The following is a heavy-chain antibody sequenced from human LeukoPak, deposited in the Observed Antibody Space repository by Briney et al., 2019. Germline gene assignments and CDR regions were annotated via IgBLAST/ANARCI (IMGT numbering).Heavy chain of an antibody. Sequence: SETLSLTCAVYGGSFSGYYWSWIRQPPGKGLEWIGEINHSGSTYYNPSLKSRGTISVDRSKNQLSLRLSSVTAADTAVYYCARSDYGGKLDYWGQGILVTVSS. CDR2: INHSGST. V-gene: IGHV4-34*01. CDR1: GGSFSGYY. CDR3: ARSDYGGKLDY. J-gene: IGHJ4*02. D-gene: IGHD4-23*01.